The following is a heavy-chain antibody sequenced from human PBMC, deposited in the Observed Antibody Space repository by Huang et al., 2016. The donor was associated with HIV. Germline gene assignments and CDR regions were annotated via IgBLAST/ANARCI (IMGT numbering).Heavy chain of an antibody. CDR3: ARDRKYDNAWYWFDP. CDR2: SIPIFGTP. CDR1: GGTFSSYA. Sequence: QVQLVQSGAEVKKTGSSVRVSCEASGGTFSSYAINWVGQAPGQGLEWMGGSIPIFGTPNDAQKFQGRVTITADESTSTAYMELSSLRSDDTAVYYCARDRKYDNAWYWFDPWGQGTLVTVSS. D-gene: IGHD1-1*01. J-gene: IGHJ5*02. V-gene: IGHV1-69*01.